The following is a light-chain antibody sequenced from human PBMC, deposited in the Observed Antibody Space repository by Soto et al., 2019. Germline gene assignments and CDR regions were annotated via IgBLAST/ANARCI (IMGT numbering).Light chain of an antibody. CDR1: KSVSSN. CDR3: QHDNNWPPYT. V-gene: IGKV3-15*01. CDR2: GAS. Sequence: EIVMTQSPATLSVSPGERATLSCRASKSVSSNLAWDQQKPGQAPRLLIYGASTMATGIPARFSGSGSGTEFTLTISSLQSEDFAVYYCQHDNNWPPYTFGKGTKLEIK. J-gene: IGKJ2*01.